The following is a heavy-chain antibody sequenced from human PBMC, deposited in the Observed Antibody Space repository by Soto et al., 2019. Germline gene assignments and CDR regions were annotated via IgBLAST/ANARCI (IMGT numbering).Heavy chain of an antibody. D-gene: IGHD3-22*01. V-gene: IGHV5-51*01. J-gene: IGHJ6*02. CDR1: GYSFTSYW. Sequence: PGESLKISCKGSGYSFTSYWIGWVRQMPGKGLEWMGIIYPGDSDTRYSPSFQGQVTISADKSISTAYLQWSSLKASGTAMYYCARISNYYDSLYGMDVWGQGTTVTSP. CDR3: ARISNYYDSLYGMDV. CDR2: IYPGDSDT.